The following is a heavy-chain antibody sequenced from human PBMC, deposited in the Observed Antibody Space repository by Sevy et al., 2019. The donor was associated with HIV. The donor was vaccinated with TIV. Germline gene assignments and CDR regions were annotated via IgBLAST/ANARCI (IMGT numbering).Heavy chain of an antibody. CDR1: GGSFSGYY. J-gene: IGHJ6*02. CDR3: ARNWNRSAYYYYYYGMDV. CDR2: INHSGST. D-gene: IGHD1-1*01. V-gene: IGHV4-34*01. Sequence: SETLSLTCAVYGGSFSGYYWSWIRQPPGKGLECIGEINHSGSTNYNPSLKSRVTISVDTSKNQFSLKLSSVTAADTAVYYCARNWNRSAYYYYYYGMDVWGQGTTVTVSS.